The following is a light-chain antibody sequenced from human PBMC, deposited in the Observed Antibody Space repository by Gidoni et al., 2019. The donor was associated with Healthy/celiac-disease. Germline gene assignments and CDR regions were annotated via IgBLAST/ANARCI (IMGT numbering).Light chain of an antibody. CDR1: KLGDKY. J-gene: IGLJ2*01. V-gene: IGLV3-1*01. Sequence: SSELTPPPPVSVSPGQTARITCSGDKLGDKYACWYQQKPGQSPVLVIYQDSKRPSGIPERFSGSNSGNTATLTISGTQAMDEADYYCQAWDSSTASFGGGTKLTVL. CDR3: QAWDSSTAS. CDR2: QDS.